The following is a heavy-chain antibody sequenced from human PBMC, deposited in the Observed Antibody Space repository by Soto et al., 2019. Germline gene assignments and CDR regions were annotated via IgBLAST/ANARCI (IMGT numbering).Heavy chain of an antibody. CDR3: ASVDCSSTSCYKVDTAMAYQVHFDY. Sequence: QVQLVQSGAEVKKPGSSVKVSCKASGGTFSSYAISWVRQAPGQGLEWMGGIIPIFGTANYAQKFQGRVTITADESTSTAYMELSSLRSEDTAVYYCASVDCSSTSCYKVDTAMAYQVHFDYWGQGTLVTFSS. J-gene: IGHJ4*02. V-gene: IGHV1-69*01. D-gene: IGHD2-2*02. CDR1: GGTFSSYA. CDR2: IIPIFGTA.